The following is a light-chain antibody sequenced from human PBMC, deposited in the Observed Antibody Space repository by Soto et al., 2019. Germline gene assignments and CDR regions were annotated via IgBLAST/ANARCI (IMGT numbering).Light chain of an antibody. CDR2: DAS. CDR1: QSIRSW. J-gene: IGKJ1*01. V-gene: IGKV1-5*01. Sequence: DIQMTQSPSTLSASVGDRVTITCRASQSIRSWLAWYQQKPGKAPKLLIYDASSLQSGVPSRFSGRGSGTEFTLTTSSLQPDDFATYYCQQYDSYSWTFGQGTKVDIK. CDR3: QQYDSYSWT.